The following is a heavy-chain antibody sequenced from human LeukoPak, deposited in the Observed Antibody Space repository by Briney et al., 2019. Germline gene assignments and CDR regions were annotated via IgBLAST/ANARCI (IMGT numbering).Heavy chain of an antibody. CDR2: INWNGGST. CDR1: GFTFDDYG. V-gene: IGHV3-20*04. Sequence: GGSLRLSCAASGFTFDDYGMSWVRQAPGKGLEWVSAINWNGGSTGYADSVKGRFTISRDNSKNTLYLQMNSLRAEDTAVYYCAKDYGDYGSGAFDIWGQGTMVTVSS. J-gene: IGHJ3*02. CDR3: AKDYGDYGSGAFDI. D-gene: IGHD4-17*01.